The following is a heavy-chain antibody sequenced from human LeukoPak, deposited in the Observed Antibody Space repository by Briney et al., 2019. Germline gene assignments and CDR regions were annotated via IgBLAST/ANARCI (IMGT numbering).Heavy chain of an antibody. Sequence: PGGSLRLSCAASGFTFSSYSMNWVRQAPGKGLEWVAVISYDGSNKYYADSVKGRFTISRDNSKNTLYLQMNSLRAEDTAVYYCAKDQSPGHWFCSSTSCYSAQGYWGQGTLVTVSS. CDR3: AKDQSPGHWFCSSTSCYSAQGY. CDR2: ISYDGSNK. J-gene: IGHJ4*02. CDR1: GFTFSSYS. D-gene: IGHD2-2*01. V-gene: IGHV3-30*18.